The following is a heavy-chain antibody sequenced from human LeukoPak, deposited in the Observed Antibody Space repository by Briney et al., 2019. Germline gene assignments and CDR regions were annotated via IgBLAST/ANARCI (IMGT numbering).Heavy chain of an antibody. Sequence: PGGSLRLSCAASGFTFSNAWMSWVRQAPGKGLEWVGRIKSKTDGGTTDYAAPVKGRFTISRDDSKNTLYLQMNSLKTEDTAVYYCTTDVDTAMAVDAFDIWGQGTMVTVSS. J-gene: IGHJ3*02. CDR2: IKSKTDGGTT. D-gene: IGHD5-18*01. V-gene: IGHV3-15*01. CDR1: GFTFSNAW. CDR3: TTDVDTAMAVDAFDI.